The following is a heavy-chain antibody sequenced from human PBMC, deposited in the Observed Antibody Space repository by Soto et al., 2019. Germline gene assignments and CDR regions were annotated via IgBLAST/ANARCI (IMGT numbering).Heavy chain of an antibody. Sequence: GGSLRLFCAASGFTFSGYAMSWVRQAPGKGLEWVSAIRGNGATTFYADSVRGRFTISRDNSKNTLYLQMNSLRAEDTAVYYCAKDDGRTLYFDYWGQGTQVTVSS. D-gene: IGHD6-25*01. J-gene: IGHJ4*02. CDR2: IRGNGATT. V-gene: IGHV3-23*01. CDR1: GFTFSGYA. CDR3: AKDDGRTLYFDY.